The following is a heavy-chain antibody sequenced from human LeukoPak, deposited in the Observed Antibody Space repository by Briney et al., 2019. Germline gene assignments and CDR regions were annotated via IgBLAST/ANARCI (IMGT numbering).Heavy chain of an antibody. D-gene: IGHD3/OR15-3a*01. CDR1: GFTFNSYG. CDR2: ISSSSNAI. CDR3: ARDRGGTA. Sequence: GGSLRLSCAASGFTFNSYGMNWVRQAPGKGLEWLSYISSSSNAIYYADPVRGRFTISRDNAKNSLYLQMNSLRDEDTAVYYCARDRGGTAWGQGTLVTVSP. J-gene: IGHJ5*02. V-gene: IGHV3-48*02.